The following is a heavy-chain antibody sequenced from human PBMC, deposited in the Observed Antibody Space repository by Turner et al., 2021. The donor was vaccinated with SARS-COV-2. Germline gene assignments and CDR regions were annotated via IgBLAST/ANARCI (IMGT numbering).Heavy chain of an antibody. J-gene: IGHJ4*02. V-gene: IGHV1-69*06. CDR1: GGTFSSYA. CDR2: IIPIFGTA. D-gene: IGHD6-13*01. Sequence: QAQLVQSGAELKMPGSSVMVSCKASGGTFSSYAISWVRQAPGQGLEWMGGIIPIFGTANYAQKCQGRVTITADKSTSTAYMELSSLRSEDTAVYYCARSWRMSNSDFDYWGQGTLVTVSS. CDR3: ARSWRMSNSDFDY.